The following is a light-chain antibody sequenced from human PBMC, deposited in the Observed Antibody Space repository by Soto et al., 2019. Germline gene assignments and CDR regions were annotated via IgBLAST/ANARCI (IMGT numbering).Light chain of an antibody. V-gene: IGKV3-15*01. CDR3: QQYNNWPRT. J-gene: IGKJ1*01. Sequence: EIVMTQSPATLSVSPGERVTLSCRASQSVSYNLAWYQQKPGQAPRILIYGQSTRATGIPDRFSGSGSGTELTLTISRLQSEDFALYYCQQYNNWPRTFGQGTKVDIK. CDR1: QSVSYN. CDR2: GQS.